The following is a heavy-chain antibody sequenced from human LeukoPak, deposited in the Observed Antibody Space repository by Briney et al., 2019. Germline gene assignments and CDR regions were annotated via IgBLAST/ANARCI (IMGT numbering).Heavy chain of an antibody. CDR2: INHSGST. CDR1: GGSFSGYY. Sequence: PSETLSLTCAVYGGSFSGYYWSWIRQPPGKGLEWIGEINHSGSTNYNPPLKSRVTISVDTSKNQFSLKLSSVTAADTAVYYCARGGRCSSTSCYRGGYYYYMDVWGKGTTVTVSS. J-gene: IGHJ6*03. D-gene: IGHD2-2*02. V-gene: IGHV4-34*01. CDR3: ARGGRCSSTSCYRGGYYYYMDV.